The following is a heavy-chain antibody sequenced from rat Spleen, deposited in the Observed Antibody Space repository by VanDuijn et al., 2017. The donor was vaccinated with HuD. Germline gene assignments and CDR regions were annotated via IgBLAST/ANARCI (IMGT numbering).Heavy chain of an antibody. CDR1: GFSLTSNS. CDR3: VRDRPPYYFSSYIYGGFDY. V-gene: IGHV2-1*01. CDR2: IWNDGTT. Sequence: QVQLKESGPGLVQPSQTLSLTCSVSGFSLTSNSVTWVRQPPGKGLEWMGGIWNDGTTNYDSTLKSRLSISRDTTKNHVFLEMDSLQTEETAIYFCVRDRPPYYFSSYIYGGFDYWGQGLLVTVSS. J-gene: IGHJ2*01. D-gene: IGHD1-2*01.